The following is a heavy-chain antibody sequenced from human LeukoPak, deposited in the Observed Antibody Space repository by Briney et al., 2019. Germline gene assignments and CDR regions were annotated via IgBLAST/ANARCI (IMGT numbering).Heavy chain of an antibody. CDR1: GFYFQNFA. V-gene: IGHV3-9*01. CDR2: INWNSGSI. CDR3: AKDRGGAGYGIDY. J-gene: IGHJ4*01. Sequence: PGRSLRLSCVGSGFYFQNFAMHWVRQAPGKGLEWVSGINWNSGSIGNAGFVKGRFTISRDNGKKALYLQMNGLTADDTALYYCAKDRGGAGYGIDYWGQGTLVTVSS. D-gene: IGHD5-12*01.